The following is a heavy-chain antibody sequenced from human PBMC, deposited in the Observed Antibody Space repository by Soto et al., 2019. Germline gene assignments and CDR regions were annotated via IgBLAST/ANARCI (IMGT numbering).Heavy chain of an antibody. CDR1: GGSISSGDYY. J-gene: IGHJ3*02. CDR2: IYYSGST. D-gene: IGHD1-26*01. Sequence: QVQLQESGPGLVKPSQTLSLTCTVSGGSISSGDYYWGWIRQPPGKGLEWIGYIYYSGSTYYNPSLKSRVTISVDTAKNQFSLKLSSVTAADTAVYYCARDATTGWELLPGGAFDIWGQGTMVTVSS. CDR3: ARDATTGWELLPGGAFDI. V-gene: IGHV4-30-4*01.